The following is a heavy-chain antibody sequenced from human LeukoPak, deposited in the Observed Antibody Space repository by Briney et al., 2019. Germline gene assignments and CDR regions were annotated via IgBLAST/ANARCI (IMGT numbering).Heavy chain of an antibody. Sequence: SSETLSLTCTVSGGSINNYYWSWIRQPPGKGVEWIGYIYYSGSTNYNPSLKSRVTISVDTSNNKFSLKLTSLTAADTAVYYCVRHLSAGRPAFDIWGQGTMVTVSS. CDR1: GGSINNYY. CDR2: IYYSGST. V-gene: IGHV4-59*08. CDR3: VRHLSAGRPAFDI. J-gene: IGHJ3*02. D-gene: IGHD2-15*01.